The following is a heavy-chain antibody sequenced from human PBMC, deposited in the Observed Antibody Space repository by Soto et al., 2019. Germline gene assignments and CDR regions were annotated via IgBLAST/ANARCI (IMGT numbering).Heavy chain of an antibody. V-gene: IGHV3-30*18. Sequence: SLRLSCAASGFSLSNNGMHLVRQAPGKGLEWVAVISYDGNNKYYADSVKGRFTISRDNSKNTVYLEMNNLRAEDTAMYYCAKGGSGNYLTYYYSYGMEVWGKGTKVTVSS. CDR3: AKGGSGNYLTYYYSYGMEV. CDR2: ISYDGNNK. CDR1: GFSLSNNG. J-gene: IGHJ6*04. D-gene: IGHD3-22*01.